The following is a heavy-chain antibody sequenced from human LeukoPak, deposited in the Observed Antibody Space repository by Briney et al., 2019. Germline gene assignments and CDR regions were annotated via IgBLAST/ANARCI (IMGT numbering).Heavy chain of an antibody. CDR2: IWYDGSNK. D-gene: IGHD3-22*01. CDR1: GFTFSSYG. CDR3: AKSGYYDSSGYFDY. J-gene: IGHJ4*02. Sequence: GRSLRLSCAASGFTFSSYGMHWVRQAPGKGLEWVAVIWYDGSNKYYADSVKGRFTISRDNSKHTLYLQMNSLRAEDTAVYYCAKSGYYDSSGYFDYWGQGTLVTVSS. V-gene: IGHV3-33*06.